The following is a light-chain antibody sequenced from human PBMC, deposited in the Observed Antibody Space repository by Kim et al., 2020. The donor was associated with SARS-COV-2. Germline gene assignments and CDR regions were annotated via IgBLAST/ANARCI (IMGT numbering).Light chain of an antibody. CDR1: QSVSSSY. J-gene: IGKJ5*01. CDR3: QQYGSSIT. Sequence: LAPGERATLSCRASQSVSSSYLAWYQQKPGQAPRLLIYCASSRATGIPDRFSGSGSGTDFTLTISRLEPEDFAVYYCQQYGSSITFGQGTRLEIK. CDR2: CAS. V-gene: IGKV3-20*01.